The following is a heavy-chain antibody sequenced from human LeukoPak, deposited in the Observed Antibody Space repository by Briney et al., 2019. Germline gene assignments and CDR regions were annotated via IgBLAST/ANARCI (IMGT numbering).Heavy chain of an antibody. CDR1: GGSMTTHH. CDR2: VFDSGRT. J-gene: IGHJ4*02. CDR3: TTIKRGNIFGYFDS. V-gene: IGHV4-59*11. D-gene: IGHD5-18*01. Sequence: SETLSLTCTVSGGSMTTHHWNWIRQTPGKGLEWIGYVFDSGRTKENPSLKSRVTLSADTSKNQFSLRLSSVTAADTAVYYCTTIKRGNIFGYFDSWGQGILVTVSS.